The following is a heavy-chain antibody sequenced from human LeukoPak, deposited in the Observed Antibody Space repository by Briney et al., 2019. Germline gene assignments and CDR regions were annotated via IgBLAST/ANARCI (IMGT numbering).Heavy chain of an antibody. CDR2: FCGRSGII. Sequence: GVPLRLPCAASGFTFYRYSMMWLRQATEKGVVWVSYFCGRSGIIFYADSVKGRLPLSRDNAKNALSVQKNSMRAEDTAMYYCARMSEFGALYYMDVWGKGTTVTVSS. J-gene: IGHJ6*03. CDR1: GFTFYRYS. CDR3: ARMSEFGALYYMDV. D-gene: IGHD3-16*01. V-gene: IGHV3-48*01.